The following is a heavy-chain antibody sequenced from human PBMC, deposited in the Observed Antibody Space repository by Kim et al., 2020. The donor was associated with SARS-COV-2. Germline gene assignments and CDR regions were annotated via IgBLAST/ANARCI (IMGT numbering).Heavy chain of an antibody. V-gene: IGHV3-23*01. CDR1: GFSFATFD. Sequence: GGSLRLSCAASGFSFATFDMSWVRQAPGKGLEWVSVINGPEGSAYYADSVKGRFTVSRDSSTNTLYLQMNSLRADDTAIDYCVMGAWLDYWGQETLLTV. J-gene: IGHJ4*02. CDR3: VMGAWLDY. D-gene: IGHD5-12*01. CDR2: INGPEGSA.